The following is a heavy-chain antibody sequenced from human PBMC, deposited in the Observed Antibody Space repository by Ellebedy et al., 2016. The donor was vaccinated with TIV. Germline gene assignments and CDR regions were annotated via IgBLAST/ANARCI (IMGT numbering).Heavy chain of an antibody. CDR2: IIPIFGTA. D-gene: IGHD1-26*01. J-gene: IGHJ4*02. V-gene: IGHV1-69*13. CDR3: AGRNPAGPHSGSYYYFDY. CDR1: GGTFSSYA. Sequence: SVKVSXKASGGTFSSYAISWVRQAPGQGLEWMGGIIPIFGTANYAQKFQGRVTITADESTSTAYMELSSLRSEDTAVYYCAGRNPAGPHSGSYYYFDYWGQGTLVTVSS.